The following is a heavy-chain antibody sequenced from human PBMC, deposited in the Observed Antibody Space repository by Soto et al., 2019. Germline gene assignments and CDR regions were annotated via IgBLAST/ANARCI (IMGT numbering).Heavy chain of an antibody. CDR1: GGSISSSSYY. V-gene: IGHV4-39*01. Sequence: PSDTLSLTCTVSGGSISSSSYYWGWIRQPPGKGLEWIGSIYYSGSTYYNPSLKSRVTISVDTSKNQFSLKLSSVTAADTAVYYCARRGFNTMVRGVMGYYYYMDVWGKGTTVTVSS. D-gene: IGHD3-10*01. CDR3: ARRGFNTMVRGVMGYYYYMDV. J-gene: IGHJ6*03. CDR2: IYYSGST.